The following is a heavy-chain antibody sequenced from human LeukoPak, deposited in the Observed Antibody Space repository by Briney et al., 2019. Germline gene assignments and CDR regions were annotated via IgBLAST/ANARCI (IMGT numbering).Heavy chain of an antibody. V-gene: IGHV4-34*01. CDR3: ARGIFYGGRKQYIWFDL. D-gene: IGHD2/OR15-2a*01. CDR2: VSHGGTS. CDR1: GGPFRGFF. J-gene: IGHJ5*02. Sequence: ETLSLTCAVSGGPFRGFFWSWIRQAPGKGLEWIAEVSHGGTSNYNPSLKSRITISVDTSKSQFSLKLTSVTAADTAVYYCARGIFYGGRKQYIWFDLWAQGSLVTVSS.